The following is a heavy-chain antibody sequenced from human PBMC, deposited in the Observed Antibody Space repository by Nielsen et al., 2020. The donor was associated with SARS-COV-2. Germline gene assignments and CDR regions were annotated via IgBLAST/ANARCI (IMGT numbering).Heavy chain of an antibody. Sequence: WLRQPPGKGLEWIGSISYSGSTYYNPSLKSRVTMSVDTSKNQFSLKLSSVTAADTAVYYCARHDEGANCLGWGCRAARPRDWYFDLWGRGTLVTVSS. V-gene: IGHV4-39*01. CDR2: ISYSGST. D-gene: IGHD6-6*01. J-gene: IGHJ2*01. CDR3: ARHDEGANCLGWGCRAARPRDWYFDL.